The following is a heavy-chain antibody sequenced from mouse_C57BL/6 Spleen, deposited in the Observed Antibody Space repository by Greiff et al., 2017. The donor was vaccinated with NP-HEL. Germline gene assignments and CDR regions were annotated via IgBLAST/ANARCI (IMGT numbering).Heavy chain of an antibody. CDR1: GYTFTSYW. CDR2: INPSNGGT. J-gene: IGHJ2*01. CDR3: ANSYSNQYYFDY. V-gene: IGHV1-53*01. Sequence: QVQLKQPGTELVKPGASVKLSCKASGYTFTSYWMHWVKQRPGQGLEWIGNINPSNGGTNYNEKFKSKATLTVDKSSSTAYMQLSSLTSEDSAVYYGANSYSNQYYFDYWGQGTTLTVSS. D-gene: IGHD2-5*01.